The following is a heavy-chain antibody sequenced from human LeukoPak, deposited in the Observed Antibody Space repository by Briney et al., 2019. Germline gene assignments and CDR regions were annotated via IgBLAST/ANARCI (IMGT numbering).Heavy chain of an antibody. CDR3: ARGAERDYVWGSYRPFDY. D-gene: IGHD3-16*02. CDR1: GGSISSGDYY. Sequence: PSETLSLTCTVSGGSISSGDYYWSWIRQPPGKGLEWIGYIYYSGSTYYNPSLKSRVTISVDTSKNQFSLKLSSVTAADTAVYYCARGAERDYVWGSYRPFDYWGQGTLVTVSS. J-gene: IGHJ4*02. V-gene: IGHV4-30-4*01. CDR2: IYYSGST.